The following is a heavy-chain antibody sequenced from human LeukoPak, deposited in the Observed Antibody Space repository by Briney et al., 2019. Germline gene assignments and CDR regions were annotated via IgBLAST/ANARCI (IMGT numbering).Heavy chain of an antibody. CDR2: IGSSVSTR. V-gene: IGHV3-48*01. Sequence: PGGSLRLSCAASGFTFSSYSMNWVRRAPGKGLEWVSYIGSSVSTRYYAGSVKGRFTISRDNGKHSLYLQMNSLRAEDTAVYYCAREGSDFWSGYSKGYFDYWGRGTLVTVSS. CDR1: GFTFSSYS. D-gene: IGHD3-3*01. CDR3: AREGSDFWSGYSKGYFDY. J-gene: IGHJ4*02.